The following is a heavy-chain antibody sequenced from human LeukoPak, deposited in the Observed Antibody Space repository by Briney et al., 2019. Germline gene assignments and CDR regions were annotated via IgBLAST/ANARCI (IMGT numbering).Heavy chain of an antibody. D-gene: IGHD2-2*02. CDR1: GYTFSKHD. V-gene: IGHV1-3*03. CDR3: TLYNH. CDR2: INPDNGNT. J-gene: IGHJ5*02. Sequence: GASVKVSCKASGYTFSKHDMHWVRQAPGQGLGWAGCINPDNGNTKYSQEFQGRVTITRDTSASTVYMEVSSLRSEDFAMYFCTLYNHWGQGTLVTVSS.